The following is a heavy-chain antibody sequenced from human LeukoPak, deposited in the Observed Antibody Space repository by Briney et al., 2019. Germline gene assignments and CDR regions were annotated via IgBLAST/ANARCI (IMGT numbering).Heavy chain of an antibody. V-gene: IGHV4-59*01. CDR2: IQYSGNT. Sequence: KPSETLSLTCTMSGGSISTYYWSWIRQSPGKGLEWIGFIQYSGNTKSNPSLKGRVTISLDMSKNQFSLRLTSVTAADTAVYYCARETNNWALDYWGQGTLVTVSS. CDR3: ARETNNWALDY. J-gene: IGHJ4*02. CDR1: GGSISTYY. D-gene: IGHD1-20*01.